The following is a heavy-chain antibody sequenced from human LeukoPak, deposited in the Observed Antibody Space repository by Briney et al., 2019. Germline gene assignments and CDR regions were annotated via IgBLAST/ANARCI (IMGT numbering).Heavy chain of an antibody. J-gene: IGHJ3*02. Sequence: SETLSLTCTVSGGSISSGGYYWSWIRQHPGKGLEWIGYIYYSGSTYYNPFLKSRVTISVDTSKNQFSLKLSSVTAADTAVYYCARDRDDYNAFDIWGQGTMVTVSS. D-gene: IGHD5-24*01. CDR3: ARDRDDYNAFDI. CDR1: GGSISSGGYY. V-gene: IGHV4-31*03. CDR2: IYYSGST.